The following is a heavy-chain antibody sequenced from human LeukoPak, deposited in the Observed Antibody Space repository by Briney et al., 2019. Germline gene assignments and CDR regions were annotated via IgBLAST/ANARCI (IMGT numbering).Heavy chain of an antibody. Sequence: GGSLRLSCAASGFTFSDYYMSWIRQAPGKGLEWVSYISSSGSTIYYADSVKGRFTISRDNAKNSLYLQMNSLRAEDTAVYYCAKDFVVVPGNVNYFDYWGQGTLVTVSS. V-gene: IGHV3-11*01. CDR2: ISSSGSTI. D-gene: IGHD2-21*02. J-gene: IGHJ4*02. CDR3: AKDFVVVPGNVNYFDY. CDR1: GFTFSDYY.